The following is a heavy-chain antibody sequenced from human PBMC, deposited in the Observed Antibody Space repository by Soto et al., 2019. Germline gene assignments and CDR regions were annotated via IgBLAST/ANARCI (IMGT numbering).Heavy chain of an antibody. CDR2: TYYRSRWYN. Sequence: SQTLSLTCVISGDSVSSNSAAWNWIRQSPSRGLEWLGRTYYRSRWYNDYAVSVRSRITVNADTSKNQFSLHLNSVTPEDKAVNYCAETSSLQWYYRDVGDKGTRVTVSS. V-gene: IGHV6-1*01. CDR3: AETSSLQWYYRDV. D-gene: IGHD6-19*01. J-gene: IGHJ6*03. CDR1: GDSVSSNSAA.